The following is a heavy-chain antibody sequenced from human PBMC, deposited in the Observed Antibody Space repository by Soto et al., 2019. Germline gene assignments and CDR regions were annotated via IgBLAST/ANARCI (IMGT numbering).Heavy chain of an antibody. CDR3: AREYSSSSDLYYYYYPTDV. V-gene: IGHV3-30-3*01. Sequence: GGSLRLSCAASGFTFSNYAMHWVRQAPGKGLEWVAIISYDGSNKYYADSVKGRFTITRLNSKHTLYLQMSSLRSEDTAVYYCAREYSSSSDLYYYYYPTDVWGQGTTVTVYS. D-gene: IGHD6-6*01. CDR2: ISYDGSNK. CDR1: GFTFSNYA. J-gene: IGHJ6*02.